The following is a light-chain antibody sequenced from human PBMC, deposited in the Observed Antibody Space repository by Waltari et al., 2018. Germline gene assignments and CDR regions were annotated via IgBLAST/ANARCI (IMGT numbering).Light chain of an antibody. CDR1: TLRGYC. V-gene: IGLV3-19*01. J-gene: IGLJ1*01. Sequence: SSELTQDPAVSVGLGQTVSITCQGDTLRGYCSSWYQRKPGQAPVLVIYSKNNRPSGIPGRFSGSSARDTDSLTITGAQAEDEADYYCNSRDSSGNLYVFGTGTKVTVL. CDR3: NSRDSSGNLYV. CDR2: SKN.